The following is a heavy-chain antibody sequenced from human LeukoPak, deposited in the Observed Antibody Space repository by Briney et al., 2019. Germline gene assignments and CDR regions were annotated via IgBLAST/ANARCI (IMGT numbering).Heavy chain of an antibody. J-gene: IGHJ2*01. Sequence: RGSLRLSCAASGFTFSSTWIDWVRQAPGKGLEWVANINQAGSEKYYVDSVKGRFTISRDNAKNSLYLQINSLRAEDTAVYYCVRESWYLDLWGRGTLVTVSS. CDR1: GFTFSSTW. CDR3: VRESWYLDL. CDR2: INQAGSEK. V-gene: IGHV3-7*03.